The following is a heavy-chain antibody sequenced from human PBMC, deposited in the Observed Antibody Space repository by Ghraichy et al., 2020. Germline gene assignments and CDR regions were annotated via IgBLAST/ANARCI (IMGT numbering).Heavy chain of an antibody. CDR1: GFTVTNNY. Sequence: GSLRLSCAASGFTVTNNYMSWVRQAPGKGLEWVSVTYSGGNSYYADSVKGRFTISRDISNNTLFLQMNRLRAEDTAVYYCARTLGSDGGYGLDVWGQGTTVTVSS. CDR3: ARTLGSDGGYGLDV. D-gene: IGHD4-23*01. J-gene: IGHJ6*02. CDR2: TYSGGNS. V-gene: IGHV3-53*01.